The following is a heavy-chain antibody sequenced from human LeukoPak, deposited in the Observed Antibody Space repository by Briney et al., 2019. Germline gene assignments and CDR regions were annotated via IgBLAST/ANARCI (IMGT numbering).Heavy chain of an antibody. CDR3: ARGGSSSAYYYYYMDV. CDR1: GGSISSYY. J-gene: IGHJ6*03. CDR2: IYYSGST. D-gene: IGHD6-13*01. Sequence: SETLSLTCTVSGGSISSYYWSWIRQPPGKGLEWIGYIYYSGSTNYNPSLKSRVTISVDTSKNQFSLKLSSVTAADTAVYYCARGGSSSAYYYYYMDVWGKGTTVTVSS. V-gene: IGHV4-59*01.